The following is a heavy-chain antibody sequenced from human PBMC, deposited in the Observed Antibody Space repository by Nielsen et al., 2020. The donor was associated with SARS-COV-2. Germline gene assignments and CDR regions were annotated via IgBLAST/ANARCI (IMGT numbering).Heavy chain of an antibody. D-gene: IGHD3-10*01. CDR3: ARADYYGSGSYPKAFDI. J-gene: IGHJ3*02. CDR2: IYHSGST. V-gene: IGHV4-30-2*01. CDR1: GGSISSGGYS. Sequence: LTLSCAVSGGSISSGGYSWSWIRQPPGKGLEWIGYIYHSGSTYYNPSLKSRVTISVDRSKNQFSLKLSSVTAADTAVYYCARADYYGSGSYPKAFDIWGQGTMVTVSS.